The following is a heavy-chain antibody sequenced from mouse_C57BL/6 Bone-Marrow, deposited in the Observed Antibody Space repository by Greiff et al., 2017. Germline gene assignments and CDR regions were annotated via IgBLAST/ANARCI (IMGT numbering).Heavy chain of an antibody. V-gene: IGHV5-4*01. Sequence: EVKLVESGGGLVKPGGSLKLSCAASGFTFSSYAMSWVRQTPEKRLEWVATISDGGSYTYYPDNVKGLFTISRDNAKNNLYLQMSQLKSEDTAMYYCAIEGLYYGSLMDYWGQGTSVTVSS. D-gene: IGHD1-1*01. CDR3: AIEGLYYGSLMDY. CDR2: ISDGGSYT. CDR1: GFTFSSYA. J-gene: IGHJ4*01.